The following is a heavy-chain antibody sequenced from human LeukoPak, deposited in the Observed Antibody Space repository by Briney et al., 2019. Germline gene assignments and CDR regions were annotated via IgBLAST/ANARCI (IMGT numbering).Heavy chain of an antibody. CDR3: AKDRRPRIVPLLIDY. J-gene: IGHJ4*02. CDR1: GFTFSSYA. V-gene: IGHV3-30-3*01. Sequence: PGGSLRLSCAASGFTFSSYAMHWVRQAPGKGLEWVAVISYDGSNKYYADSVKGRFTISRDNSKNTLYLQMNSLRAEDTAVYYCAKDRRPRIVPLLIDYWGQGTLVTVSS. D-gene: IGHD1-26*01. CDR2: ISYDGSNK.